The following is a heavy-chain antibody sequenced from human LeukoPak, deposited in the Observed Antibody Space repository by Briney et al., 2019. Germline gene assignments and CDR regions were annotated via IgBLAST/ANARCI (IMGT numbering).Heavy chain of an antibody. J-gene: IGHJ2*01. V-gene: IGHV3-30*04. D-gene: IGHD3-16*02. Sequence: GGSLRLSCAVSGFTFSSFPFHWVRQAPGKGLEWVAAISTDGSYKYHGDSVKGRFTISRDNPMNTLYLQMNGLRPDDTAVYYCARSFIPGRWYFDLWGRGTLVTVSS. CDR3: ARSFIPGRWYFDL. CDR2: ISTDGSYK. CDR1: GFTFSSFP.